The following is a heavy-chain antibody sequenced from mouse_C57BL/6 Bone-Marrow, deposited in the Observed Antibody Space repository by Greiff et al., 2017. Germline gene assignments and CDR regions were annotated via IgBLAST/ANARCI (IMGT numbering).Heavy chain of an antibody. V-gene: IGHV1-26*01. CDR1: GYTFTDYY. CDR3: ASSPNWDYFDS. Sequence: EVQLQQSGPELVKPGASVKISCKASGYTFTDYYMNWVKQSHGKSLEWIGDINPNNGGTSYNQKFKGKATLTVDKSSSTAYMELRSLTSEESAVDYCASSPNWDYFDSGAQGTTLTVSS. D-gene: IGHD4-1*01. CDR2: INPNNGGT. J-gene: IGHJ2*01.